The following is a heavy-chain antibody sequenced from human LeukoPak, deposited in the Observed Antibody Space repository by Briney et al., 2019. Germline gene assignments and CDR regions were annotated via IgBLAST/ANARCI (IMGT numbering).Heavy chain of an antibody. D-gene: IGHD3-10*01. V-gene: IGHV3-23*01. CDR3: AKEVYGSGPYYLDY. Sequence: GGSLRLSCAPSGFTFSSYAMSWVRQAQGKGLQWVSAISRGGDRPYYADSVKGRLTISRDNSRNTLYLQMNSLRAEDTAIYYCAKEVYGSGPYYLDYWGQGTLVTVSS. J-gene: IGHJ4*02. CDR2: ISRGGDRP. CDR1: GFTFSSYA.